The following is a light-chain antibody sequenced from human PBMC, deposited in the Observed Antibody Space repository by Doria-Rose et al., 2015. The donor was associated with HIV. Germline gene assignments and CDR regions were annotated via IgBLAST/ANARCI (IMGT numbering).Light chain of an antibody. Sequence: TQSPESLGMSLGERATLNCKSNQSLLYTSKNYLAWYQQKPGQPPKLLIYWASTRQSGVPARFSGSGSRTDFTLTISSLEAEDVAVYYCQQYYDTPSFGPGTTVDIK. V-gene: IGKV4-1*01. J-gene: IGKJ3*01. CDR3: QQYYDTPS. CDR2: WAS. CDR1: QSLLYTSKNY.